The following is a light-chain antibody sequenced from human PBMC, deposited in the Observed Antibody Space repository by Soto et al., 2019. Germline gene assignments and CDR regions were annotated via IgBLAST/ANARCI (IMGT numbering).Light chain of an antibody. CDR1: QGISVY. J-gene: IGKJ2*01. Sequence: DIQMTQSPSTLSASVGDRVTITCRASQGISVYLAWYQQRPREAPKLLIYGGSSLESGVPSRFNGSGSGTEFTLTISSLQPTDFATYYCLQYATSSPTFGQGTKLEI. V-gene: IGKV1-5*01. CDR3: LQYATSSPT. CDR2: GGS.